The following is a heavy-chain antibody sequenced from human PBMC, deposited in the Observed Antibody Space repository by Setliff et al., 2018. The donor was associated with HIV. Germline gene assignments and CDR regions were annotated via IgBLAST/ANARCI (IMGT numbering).Heavy chain of an antibody. V-gene: IGHV1-69*05. J-gene: IGHJ4*02. CDR3: ARVPGDYDSTGYSPHDY. CDR2: IVPIFGTP. Sequence: SVKVSCKASGYTFTIHYIHWVRQAPGQGLEWMGQIVPIFGTPSYAQKFQGRVTITTDKSTSTAYMELSSLRSDDTAVYCCARVPGDYDSTGYSPHDYWGQGTLVTVSS. CDR1: GYTFTIHY. D-gene: IGHD3-22*01.